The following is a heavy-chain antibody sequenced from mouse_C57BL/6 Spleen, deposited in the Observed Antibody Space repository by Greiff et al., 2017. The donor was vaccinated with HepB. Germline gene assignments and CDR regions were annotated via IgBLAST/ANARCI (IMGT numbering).Heavy chain of an antibody. CDR3: ARSRKDYFDY. CDR1: GYTFTDYY. J-gene: IGHJ2*01. CDR2: INPNNGGT. V-gene: IGHV1-26*01. Sequence: EVQLQQSGPELVKPGASVKISCKASGYTFTDYYMNWVKQSHGKSLEWIGDINPNNGGTSYNQKFKGKATLTVDKSSSTAYMELRSLTSEDSAVYYCARSRKDYFDYWGQSTTLTVSS.